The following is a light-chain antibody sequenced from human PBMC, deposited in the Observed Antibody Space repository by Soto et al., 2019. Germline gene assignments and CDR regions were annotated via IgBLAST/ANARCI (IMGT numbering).Light chain of an antibody. CDR3: SSYTSSNTDV. Sequence: QSALTQPASVSGSPGQSITISCTGTSSDVGGYNYVSWYQQHPDKAPKLMIYEVSNRPSGVSNRFSGSKSGNTASLSISGLQAEDEADYYCSSYTSSNTDVFGTGTKLTVL. V-gene: IGLV2-14*01. CDR1: SSDVGGYNY. CDR2: EVS. J-gene: IGLJ1*01.